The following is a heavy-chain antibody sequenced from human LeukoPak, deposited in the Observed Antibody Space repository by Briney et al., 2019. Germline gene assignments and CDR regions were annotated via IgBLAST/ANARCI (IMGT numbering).Heavy chain of an antibody. D-gene: IGHD4-17*01. CDR3: AKGGSTSRVTTSRVVFGYYYYLDV. V-gene: IGHV3-23*01. CDR2: LSGSGGTT. Sequence: GGSLRLSCAASGFTFSSHAMSWVRQAPGKGLEWVSSLSGSGGTTYHADSVKGRFSISRDNSKNTLYLQLNSLRAEDTAVYYCAKGGSTSRVTTSRVVFGYYYYLDVWGKATPVTVSS. J-gene: IGHJ6*03. CDR1: GFTFSSHA.